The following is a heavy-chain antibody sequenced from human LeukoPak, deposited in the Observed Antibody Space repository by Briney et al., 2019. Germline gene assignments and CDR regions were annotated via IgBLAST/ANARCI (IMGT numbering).Heavy chain of an antibody. CDR1: GFTFSSYW. J-gene: IGHJ4*02. Sequence: GGSWRLSFAASGFTFSSYWMNWVGQAPGKGRVCSLVIIGEGSSTSYADSVKSRFTISRDNAKNTLYLQMNSLRAEDTAVYYCARSLRYCSGGSCYTRGFAIDYWGQGTLVTVSS. D-gene: IGHD2-15*01. CDR2: IIGEGSST. CDR3: ARSLRYCSGGSCYTRGFAIDY. V-gene: IGHV3-74*01.